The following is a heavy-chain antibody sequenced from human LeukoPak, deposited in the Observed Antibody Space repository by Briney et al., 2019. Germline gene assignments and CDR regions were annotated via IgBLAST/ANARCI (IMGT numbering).Heavy chain of an antibody. CDR3: ARWRYYYDSSGYPH. J-gene: IGHJ4*02. V-gene: IGHV7-4-1*02. CDR1: GYTFTSYA. Sequence: GASVKVSCEASGYTFTSYAMNWVRQAPGQGLEWMGWINTNTGNPTYAQGFTGRFVFSLDTSVSTAYLQISSLKAEDTAVYYCARWRYYYDSSGYPHWGQGTLVTVSS. CDR2: INTNTGNP. D-gene: IGHD3-22*01.